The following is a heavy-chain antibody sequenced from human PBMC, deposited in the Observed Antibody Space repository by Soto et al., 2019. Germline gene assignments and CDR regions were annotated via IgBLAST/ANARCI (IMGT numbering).Heavy chain of an antibody. CDR2: ISSSSSFI. D-gene: IGHD1-26*01. CDR1: GFNFIGYT. Sequence: EVQLVESGGGLGKRGGSLRLACEASGFNFIGYTMVWVRQGPGKGLEWLSSISSSSSFIYYPDSLKGRLTVSRDNAKNSSYFELTTLRDEDTAVYYCAREGWELYFDSSGQGTLVSVSS. J-gene: IGHJ4*02. CDR3: AREGWELYFDS. V-gene: IGHV3-21*02.